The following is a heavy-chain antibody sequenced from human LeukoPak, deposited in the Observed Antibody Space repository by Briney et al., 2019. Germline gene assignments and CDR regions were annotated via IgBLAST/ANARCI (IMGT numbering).Heavy chain of an antibody. D-gene: IGHD2-8*01. V-gene: IGHV3-48*01. CDR1: GFTFSSYS. CDR3: ARDVMVYAVFVMDV. J-gene: IGHJ6*03. Sequence: GGSLRLSCAASGFTFSSYSMNWVRQAPGKGLEWVSYISSSSSTIYYADSVKGRFTISRDNAKNSLYLQMNSLRAEDTAVYYCARDVMVYAVFVMDVWGTGTAVTVSS. CDR2: ISSSSSTI.